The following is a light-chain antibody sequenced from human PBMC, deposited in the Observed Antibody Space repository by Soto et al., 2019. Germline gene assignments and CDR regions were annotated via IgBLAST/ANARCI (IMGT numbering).Light chain of an antibody. J-gene: IGLJ2*01. CDR2: RNN. CDR3: AAWDDSLRGVV. Sequence: QSVLTQPPSVSAAPGQKVTISCSGSLSNIGSNFIYWYQQLPGSAPKLLINRNNERPSGVPDRFSGSKSGTSASLAISGLRSEDEADYHCAAWDDSLRGVVFGGGTKLTVL. CDR1: LSNIGSNF. V-gene: IGLV1-47*01.